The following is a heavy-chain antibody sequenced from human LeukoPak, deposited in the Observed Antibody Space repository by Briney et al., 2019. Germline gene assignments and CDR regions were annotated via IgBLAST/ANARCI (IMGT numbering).Heavy chain of an antibody. CDR2: ISYDGSNK. J-gene: IGHJ5*02. D-gene: IGHD5-12*01. CDR3: ARTGYSGYDFGNWFDP. CDR1: GFTFSSYA. V-gene: IGHV3-30*04. Sequence: PGRSLRLSCAASGFTFSSYAMHWVRQAPGKGLEWVAVISYDGSNKYYADSVKGRFTISRDNSKNTLYLQMNSLRAEDTAVYYCARTGYSGYDFGNWFDPWGQGTLVTVSS.